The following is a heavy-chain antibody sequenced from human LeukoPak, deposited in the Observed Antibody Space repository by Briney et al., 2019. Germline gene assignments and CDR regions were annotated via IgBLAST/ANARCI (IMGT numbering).Heavy chain of an antibody. CDR3: TKGDGGYYPIDN. CDR2: VNDNGANT. V-gene: IGHV3-23*01. D-gene: IGHD1-26*01. CDR1: GFTFSKDG. Sequence: GGSLRLSCAASGFTFSKDGMSWVRQAPGKGQEWVSTVNDNGANTHYADSVKGRFTISRDNSRNTLLLEMNSLRVDDTALYYCTKGDGGYYPIDNWGQGTLVIVSS. J-gene: IGHJ4*02.